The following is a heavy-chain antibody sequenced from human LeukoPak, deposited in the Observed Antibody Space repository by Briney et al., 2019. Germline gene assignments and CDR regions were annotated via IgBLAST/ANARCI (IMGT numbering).Heavy chain of an antibody. Sequence: GGSLRLSCAASGFTFSSYAMHWVRQAPGKGLEWVAVISYDGSNKYYADSVKGRFTISRDNSKNTLYLQMNSLRAEDTAVYYCARDMKITGTMIVVVNGAFDIWGQGTMVTVSS. CDR3: ARDMKITGTMIVVVNGAFDI. J-gene: IGHJ3*02. CDR2: ISYDGSNK. V-gene: IGHV3-30-3*01. D-gene: IGHD3-22*01. CDR1: GFTFSSYA.